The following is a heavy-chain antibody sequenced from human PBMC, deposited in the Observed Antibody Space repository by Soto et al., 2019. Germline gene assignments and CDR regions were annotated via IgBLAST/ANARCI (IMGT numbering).Heavy chain of an antibody. CDR1: GFTFSSYS. D-gene: IGHD6-6*01. CDR2: ISSSSSYI. CDR3: ARDPAARPPWVLPNMDA. V-gene: IGHV3-21*01. J-gene: IGHJ6*03. Sequence: GGSLRLSCAASGFTFSSYSMNWVRQDPGKGLEWASSISSSSSYIYYADSVNGRFTISRDNAKNSLYLQMNSLRAEDTAVYYCARDPAARPPWVLPNMDAWGNGTTVTVAS.